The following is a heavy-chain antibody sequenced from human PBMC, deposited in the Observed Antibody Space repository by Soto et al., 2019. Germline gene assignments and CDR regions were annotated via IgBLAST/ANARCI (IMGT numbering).Heavy chain of an antibody. CDR2: INAGNGNT. CDR3: TRVARFGEFDY. D-gene: IGHD3-10*01. CDR1: GYTFTSYA. Sequence: QVQLVQSGAEVKKRGASVKVSYKASGYTFTSYAMHWVRQAPGQRLEWMGWINAGNGNTKYSQKFQGRVTITRDTSASTAYMELSSLRSEDTAVYYCTRVARFGEFDYWGQGTLVTVSS. V-gene: IGHV1-3*01. J-gene: IGHJ4*02.